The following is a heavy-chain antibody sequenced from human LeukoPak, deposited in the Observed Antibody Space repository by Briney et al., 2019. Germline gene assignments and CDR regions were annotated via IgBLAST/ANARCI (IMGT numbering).Heavy chain of an antibody. D-gene: IGHD3-3*01. CDR3: ARAFRRVVTHNWFDP. J-gene: IGHJ5*02. V-gene: IGHV1-69*13. CDR2: IIPIFGTA. CDR1: GGTFSSYA. Sequence: ASVKVSCKASGGTFSSYAISWVRQAPGQGLEWMGGIIPIFGTANYAQKFQGRVTITADESTSTAYMELSSLRSEDTAVYYCARAFRRVVTHNWFDPWGQGTLVTVSS.